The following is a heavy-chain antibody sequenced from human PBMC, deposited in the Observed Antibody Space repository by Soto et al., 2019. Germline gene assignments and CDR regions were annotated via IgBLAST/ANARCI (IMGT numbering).Heavy chain of an antibody. J-gene: IGHJ6*02. D-gene: IGHD1-26*01. V-gene: IGHV3-30*18. CDR1: GFTFSNYD. CDR2: ISYDVNNK. Sequence: QVQVVESGGGVVQPGRSLRLSCAVSGFTFSNYDMHWVRQAPGKGLEWVALISYDVNNKYYADSVKGRFTISRDNSKNTLFLQMNGLRAEDTAVYYCSKGGSKAGMDVWGQGTTVTVSS. CDR3: SKGGSKAGMDV.